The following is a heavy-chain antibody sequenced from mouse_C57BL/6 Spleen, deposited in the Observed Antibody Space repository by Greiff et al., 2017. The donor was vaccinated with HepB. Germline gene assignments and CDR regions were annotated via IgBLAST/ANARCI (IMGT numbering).Heavy chain of an antibody. V-gene: IGHV1-26*01. CDR1: GYTFTDYY. Sequence: VQLQQSGPELVKPGASVKISCKASGYTFTDYYMNWVKQSHGKSLEWIGDINPNNGGTSYNQKFKGKATLTVDKSSSTAYMELRSLTSEDSAVYYCARLGLRRLFDYWGQGTTLTVSS. CDR3: ARLGLRRLFDY. CDR2: INPNNGGT. D-gene: IGHD2-2*01. J-gene: IGHJ2*01.